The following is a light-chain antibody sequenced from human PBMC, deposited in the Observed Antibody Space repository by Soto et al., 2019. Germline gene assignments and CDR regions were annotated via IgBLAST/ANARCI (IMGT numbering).Light chain of an antibody. CDR2: GAS. CDR3: QQYNNWPLYT. CDR1: QSVSSN. J-gene: IGKJ2*01. Sequence: EIVMTQSPATLSVSPGERATLSCRASQSVSSNLAWYQQKPGQAPRLLIYGASTRATGIPARFSGSGSGTEFTLTISSLQSEDFAVYYCQQYNNWPLYTFRQRTKLQIK. V-gene: IGKV3-15*01.